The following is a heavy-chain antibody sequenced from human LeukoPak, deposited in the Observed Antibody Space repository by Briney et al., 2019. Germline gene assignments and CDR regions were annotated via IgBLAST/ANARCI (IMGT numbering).Heavy chain of an antibody. V-gene: IGHV4-59*02. Sequence: SETLSLTCTVSGGSVRTYYWSWIRQPPGKGLEWIGYVYYSGSTNYKSSLKSRVTISVDTSKNQYSLKLSSVTAADTAVYYCASGYDRSGKHAFGIWGQGTMVTVSS. J-gene: IGHJ3*02. CDR1: GGSVRTYY. CDR3: ASGYDRSGKHAFGI. CDR2: VYYSGST. D-gene: IGHD3-22*01.